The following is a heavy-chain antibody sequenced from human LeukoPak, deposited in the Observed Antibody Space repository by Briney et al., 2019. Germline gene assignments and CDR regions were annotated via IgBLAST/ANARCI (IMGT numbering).Heavy chain of an antibody. J-gene: IGHJ4*02. D-gene: IGHD1-26*01. CDR1: GFTFSSYS. Sequence: SGGSLRLSCAASGFTFSSYSMNWVRQAPGKGLEWVSSISSSSSYIYYADSVKGRFTISRDNAKNSLYLQMNSLRAEDTAVYYCARGVGATWGYFDYWGQGTLVTVSS. CDR3: ARGVGATWGYFDY. V-gene: IGHV3-21*01. CDR2: ISSSSSYI.